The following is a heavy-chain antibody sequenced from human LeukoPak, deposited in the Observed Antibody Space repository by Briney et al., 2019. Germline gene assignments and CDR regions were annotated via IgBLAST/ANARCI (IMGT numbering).Heavy chain of an antibody. V-gene: IGHV4-34*01. D-gene: IGHD3-16*01. Sequence: SETLSLTCAVYGGSFSGYYWTWIRHTPEKGLEWIGEMNPSGSTNYNPSLKSRVTISVDTSKNQFSLKLSSVTAADTAVYYCARIWRGGLDYWGQGTLVTVSS. CDR1: GGSFSGYY. CDR2: MNPSGST. CDR3: ARIWRGGLDY. J-gene: IGHJ4*02.